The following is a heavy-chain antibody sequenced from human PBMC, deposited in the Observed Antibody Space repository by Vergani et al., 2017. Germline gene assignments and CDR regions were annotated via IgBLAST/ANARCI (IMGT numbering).Heavy chain of an antibody. CDR3: ASIARAPTLRIPPPDY. Sequence: QVQLQEWGAGLLKTSETLSLTCGVSGGSFSDYYWSWIRQAPGMGLEWIGEVNHGGSTNYNPSLKSQVSISVDTSKNQFSLQLTSVTAADSALYFCASIARAPTLRIPPPDYWGQGILVTVSS. J-gene: IGHJ4*02. V-gene: IGHV4-34*01. CDR1: GGSFSDYY. D-gene: IGHD2-21*01. CDR2: VNHGGST.